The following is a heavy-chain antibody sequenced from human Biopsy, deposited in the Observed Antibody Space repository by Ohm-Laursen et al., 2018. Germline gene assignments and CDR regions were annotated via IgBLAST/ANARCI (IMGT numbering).Heavy chain of an antibody. V-gene: IGHV4-31*03. J-gene: IGHJ4*02. Sequence: SQTLSLTCPVSGDSISSGGNYWSWIRQFPGKGLEWIAYIYHTGSTYYNPSLKSRLSIAIDKSKNQFSASLRSVTAADTAVYYCARADMVTTIVDYWGQGTLVTVSS. CDR1: GDSISSGGNY. D-gene: IGHD5-12*01. CDR2: IYHTGST. CDR3: ARADMVTTIVDY.